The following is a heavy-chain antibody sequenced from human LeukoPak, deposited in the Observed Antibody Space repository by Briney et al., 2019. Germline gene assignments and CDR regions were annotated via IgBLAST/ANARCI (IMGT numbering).Heavy chain of an antibody. CDR3: ARGADYDSFRPQRNQYYFDY. J-gene: IGHJ4*02. CDR2: INPNFGAT. D-gene: IGHD3-22*01. V-gene: IGHV1-69*05. Sequence: ASVKVSCKASGGTVSSYAISWVRQAPGQGLDWMGGINPNFGATNYVQTFQGSVTISTDETTSTGYMEMSSPRSGDTAGYYFARGADYDSFRPQRNQYYFDYWGQGSLVNVSS. CDR1: GGTVSSYA.